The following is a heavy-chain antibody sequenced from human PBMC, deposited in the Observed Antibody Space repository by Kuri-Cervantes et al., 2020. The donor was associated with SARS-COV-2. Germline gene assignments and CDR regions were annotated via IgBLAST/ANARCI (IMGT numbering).Heavy chain of an antibody. CDR3: AKDRVGVQDF. CDR1: GFNFSRTD. D-gene: IGHD2-21*01. V-gene: IGHV3-30*18. Sequence: GESLKISCAASGFNFSRTDMHWVRQAPGKGLEWVAVISHDGKNKKCTASGKGRFTISRDNSQNTLYLHMKSLRSEDTAIYYCAKDRVGVQDFWGQGTLVTDSS. J-gene: IGHJ4*01. CDR2: ISHDGKNK.